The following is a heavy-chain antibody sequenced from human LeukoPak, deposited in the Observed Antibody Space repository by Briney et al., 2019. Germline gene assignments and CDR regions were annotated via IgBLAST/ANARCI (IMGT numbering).Heavy chain of an antibody. Sequence: GGSLRLSCAASGFTFSSYWMHWVRQAPGKGLVWVSRINSDGSSTSYADSVKGRFTISRDNAKNTLYLQMNSLRAEDTAVYYCASHDSSGYYSLDYWGQGTLVTVSS. J-gene: IGHJ4*02. V-gene: IGHV3-74*01. CDR3: ASHDSSGYYSLDY. CDR2: INSDGSST. CDR1: GFTFSSYW. D-gene: IGHD3-22*01.